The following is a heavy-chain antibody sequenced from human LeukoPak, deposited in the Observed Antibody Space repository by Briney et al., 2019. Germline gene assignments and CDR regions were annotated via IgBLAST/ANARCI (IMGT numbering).Heavy chain of an antibody. CDR2: INHSGST. Sequence: SEALSLTCAVYGGSFSGYYWSWIRQPPGKGLEWIGEINHSGSTNYNPSLKSRVTISVDTSKNQFSLKLSSVTAADTAVYYCARVTVAAAPPLYYFDYWGQGTLVTVSS. CDR1: GGSFSGYY. J-gene: IGHJ4*02. V-gene: IGHV4-34*01. D-gene: IGHD6-13*01. CDR3: ARVTVAAAPPLYYFDY.